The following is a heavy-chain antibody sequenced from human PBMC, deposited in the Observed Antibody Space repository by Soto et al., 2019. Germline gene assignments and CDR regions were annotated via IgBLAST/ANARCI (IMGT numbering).Heavy chain of an antibody. CDR2: IYYSGST. CDR3: ARSWFGHQVHWFDS. CDR1: GGSISSYY. J-gene: IGHJ5*01. V-gene: IGHV4-59*12. D-gene: IGHD3-16*01. Sequence: SETLSLTCTVSGGSISSYYWSWIRQPPGKGVEWIGYIYYSGSTNYNPSLKSRITINPDTSKNQLSLHLNSVTLEDTAVYYCARSWFGHQVHWFDSWGQGTLVTVSS.